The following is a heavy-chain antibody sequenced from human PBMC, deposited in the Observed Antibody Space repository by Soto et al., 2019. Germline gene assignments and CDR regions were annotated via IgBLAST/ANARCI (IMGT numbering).Heavy chain of an antibody. V-gene: IGHV1-69*01. J-gene: IGHJ3*02. CDR2: IIPIFGTA. CDR1: GGTFSSYA. Sequence: QVQLVQSGAEVKKPGSSVKVSCKASGGTFSSYAISWVRQAPGQVLEWMGGIIPIFGTANYAQKFQGRVTITADEFTSTAYMELSSLRSEDTAVYYCASVPTTVTQRGAFDIWGQGTMVTVSS. D-gene: IGHD4-17*01. CDR3: ASVPTTVTQRGAFDI.